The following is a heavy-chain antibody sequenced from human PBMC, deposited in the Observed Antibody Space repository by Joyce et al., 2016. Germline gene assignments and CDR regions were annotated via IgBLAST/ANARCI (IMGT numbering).Heavy chain of an antibody. CDR1: GYIFTGYY. J-gene: IGHJ3*01. Sequence: QVQLVQSGAEVKKPGASVKVSCKASGYIFTGYYIHWVRQDPGQGIEWMGWINPNGGGTSYVQKFQGRVTMTRDTSISTAYMELSRLTSDDTAVYYCASQGLMVYASDAFDVWGQGTMVIVSS. CDR2: INPNGGGT. D-gene: IGHD2-8*01. CDR3: ASQGLMVYASDAFDV. V-gene: IGHV1-2*02.